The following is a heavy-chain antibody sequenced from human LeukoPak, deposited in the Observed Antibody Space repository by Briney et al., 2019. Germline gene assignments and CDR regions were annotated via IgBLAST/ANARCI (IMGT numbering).Heavy chain of an antibody. CDR2: ISGSGGST. Sequence: GGSLRLSCAASGFTFSSYAMSWVRQAPGKGLEWVSAISGSGGSTYYADSVKGRFTISRDNSNNTLYLQMNSLRAEDTAVYYCAKGPTVQLWLKGYFDYWGQGTLVTVSS. CDR3: AKGPTVQLWLKGYFDY. J-gene: IGHJ4*02. CDR1: GFTFSSYA. D-gene: IGHD5-18*01. V-gene: IGHV3-23*01.